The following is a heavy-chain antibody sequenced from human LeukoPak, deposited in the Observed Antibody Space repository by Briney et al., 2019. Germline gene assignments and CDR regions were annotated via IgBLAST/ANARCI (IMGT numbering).Heavy chain of an antibody. CDR3: ARGEDDSSGYHLDY. CDR1: GGSTGSSSYY. J-gene: IGHJ4*02. Sequence: SETLSLTCTLSGGSTGSSSYYWGWIRQPPGQGLEWIGTISYSGNTYYNPSLKSRVAISVDTSKNQFSLKLSSVTAADTAVHYCARGEDDSSGYHLDYWGQGTLVTVSS. CDR2: ISYSGNT. V-gene: IGHV4-39*07. D-gene: IGHD3-22*01.